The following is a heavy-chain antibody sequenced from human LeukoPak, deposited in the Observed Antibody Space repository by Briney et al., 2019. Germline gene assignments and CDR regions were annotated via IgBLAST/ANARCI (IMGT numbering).Heavy chain of an antibody. J-gene: IGHJ4*02. D-gene: IGHD2-15*01. CDR2: IYSSGST. Sequence: PSETLSLTCTVSGASISSYYWSWIRQPPGKGLEWIAYIYSSGSTNYNPSLKSRVTISLDTSKNQFSLKLSSVTAADTAMYYCASCSGGYYNYFDWWGQGTLVTVSP. V-gene: IGHV4-59*01. CDR1: GASISSYY. CDR3: ASCSGGYYNYFDW.